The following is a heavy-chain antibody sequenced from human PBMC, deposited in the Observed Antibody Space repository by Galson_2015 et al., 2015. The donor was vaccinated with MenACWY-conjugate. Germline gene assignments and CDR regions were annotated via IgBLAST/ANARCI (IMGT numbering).Heavy chain of an antibody. J-gene: IGHJ5*02. CDR1: GFSFSAYA. CDR2: ISGSGRT. CDR3: AKYTAYVSGSLLTPFDP. V-gene: IGHV3-23*01. D-gene: IGHD3-10*01. Sequence: SLRLSCAASGFSFSAYAMTWVRQGPGKGLEWDSTISGSGRTYYADSVKGRFTISRDNSKNTLYLQMNSLRADDTAVYYCAKYTAYVSGSLLTPFDPWGQGTLVTVSS.